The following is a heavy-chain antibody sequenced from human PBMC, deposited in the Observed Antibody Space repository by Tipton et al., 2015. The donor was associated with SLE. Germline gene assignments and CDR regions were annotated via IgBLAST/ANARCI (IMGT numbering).Heavy chain of an antibody. CDR1: GFTFSSYG. Sequence: SLRLSCAASGFTFSSYGMHWVRQAPGKGLEWVAIIWDDGSNKYYTDSVKGRFTISRDNSKNTLYLQMNSLRADDTAVYYCARDPGSITAHFQHWGQGTLVTVSS. V-gene: IGHV3-33*01. J-gene: IGHJ1*01. CDR3: ARDPGSITAHFQH. CDR2: IWDDGSNK.